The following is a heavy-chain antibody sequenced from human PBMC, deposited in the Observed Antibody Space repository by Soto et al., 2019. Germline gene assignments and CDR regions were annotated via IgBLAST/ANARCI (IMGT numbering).Heavy chain of an antibody. D-gene: IGHD6-13*01. J-gene: IGHJ6*02. Sequence: AASVKVSCKASGYDFTAYDINWVRQASGQGLEWMGWMNPINGATGSARRFQGRVSMTRNTAPGTAYLELTSLRSDDSAVYYCGRGPSPRAPAGGAPYYYAMDVRGQGTTVTVSS. CDR3: GRGPSPRAPAGGAPYYYAMDV. V-gene: IGHV1-8*02. CDR2: MNPINGAT. CDR1: GYDFTAYD.